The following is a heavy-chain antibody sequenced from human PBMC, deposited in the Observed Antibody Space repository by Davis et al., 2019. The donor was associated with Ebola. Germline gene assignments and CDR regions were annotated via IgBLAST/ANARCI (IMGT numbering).Heavy chain of an antibody. J-gene: IGHJ3*02. V-gene: IGHV3-9*01. CDR2: ISWNSGSI. D-gene: IGHD6-13*01. Sequence: SLKISCAASGFTFDYYAMHWVRQAPGKGLEGVSGISWNSGSIGYADSVKGRFTISRDNAKNSLYLQMNSLRAEDTALYYCAKGIAAAVHFTFDIWGQGTMVTVSS. CDR1: GFTFDYYA. CDR3: AKGIAAAVHFTFDI.